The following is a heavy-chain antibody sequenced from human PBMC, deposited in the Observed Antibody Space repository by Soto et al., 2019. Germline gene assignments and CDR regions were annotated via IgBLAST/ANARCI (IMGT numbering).Heavy chain of an antibody. J-gene: IGHJ6*02. Sequence: QVQLVQSGAEVKNPGSSVKVSCKASGGTFSSYAISWVRQAPGQGLEWMGGIIPIFGTANYAQKFQGRVTIAADEATSTAYMELSSLRSEDTAVYYCARDLGSSSYYFYDDGMDVWGQGPTVTVSS. V-gene: IGHV1-69*01. CDR3: ARDLGSSSYYFYDDGMDV. CDR2: IIPIFGTA. CDR1: GGTFSSYA. D-gene: IGHD6-6*01.